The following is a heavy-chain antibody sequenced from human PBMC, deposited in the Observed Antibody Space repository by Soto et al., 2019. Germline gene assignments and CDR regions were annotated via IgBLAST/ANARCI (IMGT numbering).Heavy chain of an antibody. J-gene: IGHJ4*02. Sequence: PGGSLRLSCAASGFTFSSYSMNWVRQAPGKGLEWVSYISSSSSTIYYADSVKGRFTISRDNAKNSLYLQMNSLRAEDTAVYYCARIVVVVAATGLDYWGQGTLVTVSS. V-gene: IGHV3-48*01. D-gene: IGHD2-15*01. CDR1: GFTFSSYS. CDR2: ISSSSSTI. CDR3: ARIVVVVAATGLDY.